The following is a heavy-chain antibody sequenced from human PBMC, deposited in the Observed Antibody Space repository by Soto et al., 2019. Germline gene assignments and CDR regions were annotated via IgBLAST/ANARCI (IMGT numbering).Heavy chain of an antibody. CDR3: ARDRVFGVVVYYYYMDV. CDR2: ISSSSSTI. Sequence: GGSLRLSCAASGFTFSSYSMNWVRQAPGKGLEWVSYISSSSSTIYYADSVKGRFTISRDNAKNSLYLQMNSLRAEDTAVYYCARDRVFGVVVYYYYMDVWGKGTTVTVSS. CDR1: GFTFSSYS. V-gene: IGHV3-48*01. J-gene: IGHJ6*03. D-gene: IGHD3-3*01.